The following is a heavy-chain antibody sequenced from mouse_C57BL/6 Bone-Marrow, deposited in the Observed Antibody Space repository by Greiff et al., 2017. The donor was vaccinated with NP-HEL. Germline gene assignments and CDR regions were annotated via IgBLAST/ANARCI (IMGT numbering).Heavy chain of an antibody. CDR2: IDPENGDT. J-gene: IGHJ4*01. V-gene: IGHV14-4*01. Sequence: VQLQQSGAELVRPGASVKLSCTASGFNIKDDYMHWGKQRPEQGLEWIGWIDPENGDTEYASKFQGKATITADTSSNTAYLQLSSLTSEDTAVYYCTSGTNAMDYWGQGTSVTVSS. CDR3: TSGTNAMDY. CDR1: GFNIKDDY. D-gene: IGHD4-1*01.